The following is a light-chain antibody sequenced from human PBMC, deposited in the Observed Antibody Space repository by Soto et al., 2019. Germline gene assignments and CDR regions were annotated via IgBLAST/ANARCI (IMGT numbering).Light chain of an antibody. Sequence: EAVMTQSPATLSASPGERATLSCRASQSVSNNLAWYQQKPGQAPRLLIYGASTRATGIPGRFSGSGSGTEFTLTISSLQSEDFAVYYYQQYDNWPPWTFGQGTKVEIK. CDR1: QSVSNN. V-gene: IGKV3-15*01. CDR3: QQYDNWPPWT. CDR2: GAS. J-gene: IGKJ1*01.